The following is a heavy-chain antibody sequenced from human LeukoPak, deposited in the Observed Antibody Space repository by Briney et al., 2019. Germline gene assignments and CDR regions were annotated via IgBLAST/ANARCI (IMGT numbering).Heavy chain of an antibody. Sequence: SETLSLTCTFSGGSISSNTYYWPWIRQPPGKGLEWIETISYSGSSYYNPSLNSRVTISVDTSKNQFFLNLTSVTATDTALYYCARHGYYYSSGPLFDSWGQGTLVTVSS. D-gene: IGHD3-10*01. CDR2: ISYSGSS. CDR1: GGSISSNTYY. V-gene: IGHV4-39*01. CDR3: ARHGYYYSSGPLFDS. J-gene: IGHJ4*02.